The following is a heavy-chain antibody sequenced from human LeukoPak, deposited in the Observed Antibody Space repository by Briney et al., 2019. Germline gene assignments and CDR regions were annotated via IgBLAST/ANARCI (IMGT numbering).Heavy chain of an antibody. Sequence: ASVKVSCKASGYTFTGYYMHWVRQAPGQGLEWMGWINPNSGGTNYEQKFQGRVTMTRDTSISTAYMELSRLRSDDTAVYYCARAEPSGYDRAFDYWGQGTLVTVSS. CDR2: INPNSGGT. CDR3: ARAEPSGYDRAFDY. J-gene: IGHJ4*02. CDR1: GYTFTGYY. D-gene: IGHD5-12*01. V-gene: IGHV1-2*02.